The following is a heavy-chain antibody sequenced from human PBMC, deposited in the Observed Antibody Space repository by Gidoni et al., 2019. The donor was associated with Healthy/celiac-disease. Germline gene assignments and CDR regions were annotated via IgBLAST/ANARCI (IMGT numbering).Heavy chain of an antibody. Sequence: QVQLQESGPGLVKPSETLSLTCTVSVGSISSYYWSWIRQPPGKGLEWIGYIYYSGSTNYNPSLKSRVTISVDTSKNQFSLKLSSVTAADTAVYYCARSRGYYYDSSGYYYFDYWGQGTLVTVSS. CDR1: VGSISSYY. V-gene: IGHV4-59*01. J-gene: IGHJ4*02. D-gene: IGHD3-22*01. CDR2: IYYSGST. CDR3: ARSRGYYYDSSGYYYFDY.